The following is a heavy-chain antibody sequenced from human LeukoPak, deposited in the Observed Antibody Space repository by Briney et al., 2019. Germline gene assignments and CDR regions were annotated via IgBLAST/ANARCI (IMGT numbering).Heavy chain of an antibody. Sequence: RTGGSLRLSCAASGFPFGSYDMHWVRQAPGKGLEWVAVSPFDGPSKYNSDSVKGRFTISRDTSKSTLYLQMNSLTTADTAVYYCARGGAPFDYWGQGTQAAVSA. J-gene: IGHJ4*02. CDR2: SPFDGPSK. CDR3: ARGGAPFDY. CDR1: GFPFGSYD. D-gene: IGHD1-26*01. V-gene: IGHV3-30*14.